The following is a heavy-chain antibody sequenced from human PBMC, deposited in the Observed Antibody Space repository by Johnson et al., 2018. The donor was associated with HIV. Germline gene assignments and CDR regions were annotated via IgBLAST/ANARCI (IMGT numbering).Heavy chain of an antibody. CDR2: ISRRGSTI. CDR1: GFTFSYYY. V-gene: IGHV3-11*04. CDR3: AKGRSPRIQLRTWAFDI. D-gene: IGHD5-18*01. Sequence: QVQLVESGGGLVKPGGSLRLSCAASGFTFSYYYMRWIRQAPGKGLEWSSSISRRGSTIYYSYSVNGRFTISRDNAKNALYVQMNSLRAEDTAVYFCAKGRSPRIQLRTWAFDIWGQGTMVIVSS. J-gene: IGHJ3*02.